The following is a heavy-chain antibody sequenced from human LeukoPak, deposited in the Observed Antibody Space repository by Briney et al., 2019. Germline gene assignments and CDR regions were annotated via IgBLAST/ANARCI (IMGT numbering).Heavy chain of an antibody. D-gene: IGHD4-23*01. J-gene: IGHJ5*02. CDR2: IIPIFGTA. Sequence: ASVKVSCKASGGTFSSYAISWVRQAPGQGLEWMGGIIPIFGTANYAQKFQGRVTITADKSTSTAYMELSSLRSEDTAVYYCARDNSVEDTAWWFVPWGQGTLVTVSS. CDR1: GGTFSSYA. CDR3: ARDNSVEDTAWWFVP. V-gene: IGHV1-69*06.